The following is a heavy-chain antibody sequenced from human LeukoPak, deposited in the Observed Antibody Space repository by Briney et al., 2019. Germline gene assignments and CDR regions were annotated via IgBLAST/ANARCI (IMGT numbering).Heavy chain of an antibody. Sequence: SETLSLTCTVSGGSINSYYWSWIRQPPGKGLEWIGYIYYSGSTLYNPSLRSRVTISTDTSKNQFSLRLTSVTAADTAVYYCASGPYPAAGTDHQFDYWGQGTLVTVSS. CDR1: GGSINSYY. CDR2: IYYSGST. D-gene: IGHD6-13*01. J-gene: IGHJ4*02. CDR3: ASGPYPAAGTDHQFDY. V-gene: IGHV4-59*01.